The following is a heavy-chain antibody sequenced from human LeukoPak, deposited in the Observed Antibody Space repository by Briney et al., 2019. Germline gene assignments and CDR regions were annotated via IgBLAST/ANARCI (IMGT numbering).Heavy chain of an antibody. CDR2: ISSSSSYI. D-gene: IGHD6-13*01. CDR3: ARDGGIAAIEGAFDI. V-gene: IGHV3-21*01. Sequence: PGGSLRLSCAASGFTFSSYSMNWVRQAPGKGLEWVSSISSSSSYIYYADSVKGRFTISRDNAKNSLYLQMNSLRAEDTAVYYCARDGGIAAIEGAFDIWGQGTMVTVSS. CDR1: GFTFSSYS. J-gene: IGHJ3*02.